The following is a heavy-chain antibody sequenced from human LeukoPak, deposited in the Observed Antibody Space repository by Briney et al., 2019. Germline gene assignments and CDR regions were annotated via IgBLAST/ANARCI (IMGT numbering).Heavy chain of an antibody. CDR3: ARGYSGTYRLGY. V-gene: IGHV3-74*01. Sequence: GGSLRLSCAASGFXFSSYWIHWVRQAPGKGLVWVSRVNSDGSSTDYADSVKGRFTISRDNAKNTLYLQMNSLRAEDTAVYYCARGYSGTYRLGYWGQGTLVTVSS. CDR2: VNSDGSST. J-gene: IGHJ4*02. CDR1: GFXFSSYW. D-gene: IGHD1-26*01.